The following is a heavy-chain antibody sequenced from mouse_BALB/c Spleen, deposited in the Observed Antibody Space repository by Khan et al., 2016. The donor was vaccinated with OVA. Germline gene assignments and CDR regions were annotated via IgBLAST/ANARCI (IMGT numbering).Heavy chain of an antibody. CDR3: VREGAYHRSDGWFAY. D-gene: IGHD2-14*01. CDR1: GYTFTSYT. Sequence: QVQLQQSRAELARPGASVKMSCKASGYTFTSYTIHWVRQRPGQAPEWIGHINPSNDYTNYNQNFKDKATLIVDKSSTTAYMQLSSLTSEDSAVDYCVREGAYHRSDGWFAYWGQGTLVTVSA. J-gene: IGHJ3*01. V-gene: IGHV1-4*01. CDR2: INPSNDYT.